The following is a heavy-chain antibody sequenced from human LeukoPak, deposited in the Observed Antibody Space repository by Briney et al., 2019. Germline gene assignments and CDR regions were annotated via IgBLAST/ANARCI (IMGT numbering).Heavy chain of an antibody. J-gene: IGHJ4*01. CDR2: INPNSGGT. CDR3: AREGGSYYYDSSGYYY. Sequence: GASVKLSCKASGHTFSNYYIQWVRQAPGQGLEWMGWINPNSGGTNYAQKFQGRVTMTRDTSISTAYMELSRLRSDDTAVYYCAREGGSYYYDSSGYYYWGQGTLVTVSS. CDR1: GHTFSNYY. V-gene: IGHV1-2*02. D-gene: IGHD3-22*01.